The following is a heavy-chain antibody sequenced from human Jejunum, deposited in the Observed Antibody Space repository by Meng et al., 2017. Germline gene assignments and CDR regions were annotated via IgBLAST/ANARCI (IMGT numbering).Heavy chain of an antibody. CDR2: ISSSSYI. CDR3: ATSALGYCSNVSCPNY. J-gene: IGHJ4*02. Sequence: GGSLRLSCVVSGFTFSSYSMSWVRQAPGKGLEWVSSISSSSYIFQAGSVKGRFTISRDNAKNSLYLQMNSLRAEDTAVYFCATSALGYCSNVSCPNYWGQGTLVTVSS. CDR1: GFTFSSYS. D-gene: IGHD2-2*01. V-gene: IGHV3-21*06.